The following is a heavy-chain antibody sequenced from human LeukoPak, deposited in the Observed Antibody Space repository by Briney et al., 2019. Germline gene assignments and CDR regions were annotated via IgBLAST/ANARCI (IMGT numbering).Heavy chain of an antibody. V-gene: IGHV3-21*01. Sequence: GGSLRLSCAVSGFTFSNYWMTWIRQAPGKGLEWVSSISSSSSYIYYADSVKGRFTISRDNAKNSLYLQMNSLRAEDTAVYYCASMNDYGDHDYWGQGTLVTVSS. CDR3: ASMNDYGDHDY. D-gene: IGHD4-17*01. J-gene: IGHJ4*02. CDR2: ISSSSSYI. CDR1: GFTFSNYW.